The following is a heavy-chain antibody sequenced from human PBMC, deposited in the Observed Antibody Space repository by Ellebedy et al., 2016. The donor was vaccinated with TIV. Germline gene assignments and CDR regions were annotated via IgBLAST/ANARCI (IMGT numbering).Heavy chain of an antibody. CDR3: SREGLEAGMDL. CDR1: GDIFRSYA. CDR2: IIAVFGTT. J-gene: IGHJ6*02. V-gene: IGHV1-69*13. Sequence: SVKVSCKASGDIFRSYAINWVRQAPGQGLEWMGGIIAVFGTTNYAQKFQGRVTITADEPTSTVYMEVSSLRPEETAVYYCSREGLEAGMDLWGQGTTVIVSS.